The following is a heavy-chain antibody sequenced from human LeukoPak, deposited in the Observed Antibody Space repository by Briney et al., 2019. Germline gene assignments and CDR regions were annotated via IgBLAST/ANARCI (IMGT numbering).Heavy chain of an antibody. CDR2: IYYSGST. Sequence: SQTLSLTCTVSGGSISSGDYYWSWIRQPPGKGLEWIGYIYYSGSTYYNPSLKSRVTISVDTFKNQFSLKLSSVTAADTAVYYCARGITMIDRAAFDIWGQGTMVTVSS. J-gene: IGHJ3*02. CDR1: GGSISSGDYY. CDR3: ARGITMIDRAAFDI. V-gene: IGHV4-30-4*08. D-gene: IGHD3-22*01.